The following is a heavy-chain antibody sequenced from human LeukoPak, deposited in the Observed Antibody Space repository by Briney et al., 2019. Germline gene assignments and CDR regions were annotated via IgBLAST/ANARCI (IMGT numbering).Heavy chain of an antibody. CDR2: IYYSGST. Sequence: PSETLSLTCTVSGASVSSGYYYWSWIRQPPGKGLEWIGYIYYSGSTNYNPSLQSRVTISIDTSENQFSLKLTSVTAADTAVYYCAREAHYYDYSGQFAPQVRFGSFFDVWGRGTMVTVSS. CDR1: GASVSSGYYY. V-gene: IGHV4-61*01. CDR3: AREAHYYDYSGQFAPQVRFGSFFDV. D-gene: IGHD3-22*01. J-gene: IGHJ3*01.